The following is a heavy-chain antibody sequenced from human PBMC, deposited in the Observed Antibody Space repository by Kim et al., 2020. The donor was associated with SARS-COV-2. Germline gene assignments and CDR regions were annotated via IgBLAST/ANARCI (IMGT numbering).Heavy chain of an antibody. V-gene: IGHV4-61*01. D-gene: IGHD6-6*01. Sequence: SETLSLTCTVSGGSVSSGSYYWSWIRQPPGKGLEWIGYIYYSGSTNYNPSLKSRVTISVDTSKNQFSLKLSSVTAADTAVYYCARIVLGESDSSSGDWYFDLWGRGTLVTVSS. CDR1: GGSVSSGSYY. CDR2: IYYSGST. CDR3: ARIVLGESDSSSGDWYFDL. J-gene: IGHJ2*01.